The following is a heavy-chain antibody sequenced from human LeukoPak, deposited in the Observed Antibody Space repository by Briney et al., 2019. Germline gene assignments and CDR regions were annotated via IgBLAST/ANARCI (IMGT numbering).Heavy chain of an antibody. J-gene: IGHJ4*02. D-gene: IGHD3-10*01. Sequence: PGGSLRLSCAASGFTFSSYEMNWVRQAPGKGLEWVSYISSSGSTIYYADSVKGRFTISRDSAKNSLYLQMNSLRAEDTAVYYCARVMRFGELLPYYFDYWGQGTLVTVSS. CDR3: ARVMRFGELLPYYFDY. CDR1: GFTFSSYE. CDR2: ISSSGSTI. V-gene: IGHV3-48*03.